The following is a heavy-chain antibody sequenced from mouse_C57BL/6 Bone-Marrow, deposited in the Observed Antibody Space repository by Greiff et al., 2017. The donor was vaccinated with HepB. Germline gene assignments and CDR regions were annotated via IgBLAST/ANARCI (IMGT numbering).Heavy chain of an antibody. J-gene: IGHJ1*03. CDR1: GYTFTSYW. Sequence: QVQLQQPGAELVMPGASVKLSCKASGYTFTSYWMHWVKQRPGQGLEWIGEIDPSDSYTNYNQKFKGKSTLTVDKSSSTAYMQLSSLTSEDSAVYYCARFEGFWYFDVWGTGTTVTVSS. V-gene: IGHV1-69*01. CDR3: ARFEGFWYFDV. CDR2: IDPSDSYT.